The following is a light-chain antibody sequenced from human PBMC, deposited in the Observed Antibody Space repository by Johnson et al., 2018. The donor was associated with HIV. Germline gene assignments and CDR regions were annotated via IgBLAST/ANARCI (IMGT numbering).Light chain of an antibody. J-gene: IGLJ1*01. Sequence: QSVLTQSPSVSAAPGQKVTISCSGSSSNIGNNYVSWYQQLPGTAPKLLIYENNMRPSGIPDRFSGSKSGTSATLGIAGLQTGDEAEYYCGTWDNSLSTGAVFGTWTKVTVL. CDR2: ENN. CDR3: GTWDNSLSTGAV. V-gene: IGLV1-51*02. CDR1: SSNIGNNY.